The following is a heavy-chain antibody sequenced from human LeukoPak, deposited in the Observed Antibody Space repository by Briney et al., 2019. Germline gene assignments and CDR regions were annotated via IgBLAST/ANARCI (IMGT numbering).Heavy chain of an antibody. D-gene: IGHD2-8*01. J-gene: IGHJ6*04. CDR3: ARDSRGCTNGVCPSGDV. Sequence: PGGSLRLSCAASGFTFSSYSMNWVRQAPGKGLEWVSSISSSSSYIYYADSVKGRFTISRDNAKNSLYLQMNSLRAEDTAVYYCARDSRGCTNGVCPSGDVWGKGTTVTVSS. CDR2: ISSSSSYI. V-gene: IGHV3-21*01. CDR1: GFTFSSYS.